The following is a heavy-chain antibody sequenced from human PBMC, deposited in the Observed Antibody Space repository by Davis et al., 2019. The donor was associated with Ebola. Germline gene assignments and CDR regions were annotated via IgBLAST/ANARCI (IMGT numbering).Heavy chain of an antibody. CDR2: ITWDGNSA. J-gene: IGHJ4*02. Sequence: PGGSLRLSCAASGFTFDDYSMHWVRQAPGKGLEWVSLITWDGNSAYYGDSVKGRFTVSRDNSKKIVYLQMNNLRIEDTAFYYCAKDLLDYWGQGTLVTVSS. V-gene: IGHV3-43*01. CDR3: AKDLLDY. CDR1: GFTFDDYS.